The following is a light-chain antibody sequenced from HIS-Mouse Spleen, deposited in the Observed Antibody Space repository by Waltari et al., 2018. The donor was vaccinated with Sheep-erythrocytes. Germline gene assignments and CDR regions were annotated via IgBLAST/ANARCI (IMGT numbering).Light chain of an antibody. CDR3: QSADSSGTYV. V-gene: IGLV3-25*03. CDR2: KDS. Sequence: SYELTQPPSVSVSPGQPARITCSGDALPKPYAYWYQQKPGQAPVVVIYKDSERPSGIPERFSGSSSGTTVTLTISGVQAEDEADYYCQSADSSGTYVFGTGTKVTVL. CDR1: ALPKPY. J-gene: IGLJ1*01.